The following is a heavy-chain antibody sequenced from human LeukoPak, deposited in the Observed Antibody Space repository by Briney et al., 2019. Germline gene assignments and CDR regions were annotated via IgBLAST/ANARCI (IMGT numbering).Heavy chain of an antibody. CDR1: GFTFSSYA. CDR2: ISGSGGST. CDR3: AKGGVYSGSYWGPDY. D-gene: IGHD1-26*01. Sequence: GGSLRLSCAASGFTFSSYAMSWVRQAPGKGLEWGSDISGSGGSTYYADSVKGRFTISRDNSKNTLYLQMSSLRAEDTAVYYCAKGGVYSGSYWGPDYWGQGTLVTVSS. J-gene: IGHJ4*02. V-gene: IGHV3-23*01.